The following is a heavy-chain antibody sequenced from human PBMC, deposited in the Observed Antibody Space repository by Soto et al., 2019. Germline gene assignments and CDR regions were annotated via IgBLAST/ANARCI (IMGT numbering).Heavy chain of an antibody. CDR2: IIPIFGTA. Sequence: SVKVSCKASGGTFSSYAISWVRQAPGQGLERMGGIIPIFGTANYAQKFQGRVTITADESTSTAYMELSSLRSEDTAVYYCARDQSGWYTYYFDYWGQGTLVTVSS. J-gene: IGHJ4*02. V-gene: IGHV1-69*13. D-gene: IGHD6-19*01. CDR1: GGTFSSYA. CDR3: ARDQSGWYTYYFDY.